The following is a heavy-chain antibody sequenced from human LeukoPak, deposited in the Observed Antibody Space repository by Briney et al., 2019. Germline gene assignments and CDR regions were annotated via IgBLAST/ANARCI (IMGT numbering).Heavy chain of an antibody. CDR2: ISSSSSYI. CDR1: GFTFSSYE. V-gene: IGHV3-21*01. CDR3: ARSLTIFGVVIPSFDY. Sequence: PGGSLRLSCAASGFTFSSYEMNWVRQAPEKGLEWVSSISSSSSYIYYTDSVKGRFTISRDNAKNSLYLQMNSLRAEDTAVYYCARSLTIFGVVIPSFDYWGQGTLVTVSS. D-gene: IGHD3-3*01. J-gene: IGHJ4*02.